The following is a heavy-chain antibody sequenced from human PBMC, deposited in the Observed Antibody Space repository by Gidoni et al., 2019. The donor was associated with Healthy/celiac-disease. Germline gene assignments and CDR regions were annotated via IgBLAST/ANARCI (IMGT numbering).Heavy chain of an antibody. J-gene: IGHJ4*02. D-gene: IGHD3-22*01. CDR2: ISGSGGST. Sequence: EVQLLESGGGLVQPGGSLRRSCAAAGLTFSSYAMSWVRQAPGKGLEWVSAISGSGGSTYYADSVKGRFTISRDNSKNTLYLQMNSLRAEDTAVYYCARKGDSITMIVVVTYYFDYWGQGTLVTVSS. CDR1: GLTFSSYA. CDR3: ARKGDSITMIVVVTYYFDY. V-gene: IGHV3-23*01.